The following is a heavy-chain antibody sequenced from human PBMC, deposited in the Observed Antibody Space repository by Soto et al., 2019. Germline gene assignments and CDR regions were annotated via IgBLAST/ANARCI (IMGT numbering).Heavy chain of an antibody. Sequence: PGGSLRLSCAASGFTFSSYAMSWVRQAPGRGLEWVSAISDNGGSTYYADSVKDRFTISRDNSKNTLYLQMNSLRVEDTAVYYCARGPATESRGDDYWGQGTLVTVSS. D-gene: IGHD2-2*01. CDR2: ISDNGGST. CDR1: GFTFSSYA. J-gene: IGHJ4*02. CDR3: ARGPATESRGDDY. V-gene: IGHV3-23*01.